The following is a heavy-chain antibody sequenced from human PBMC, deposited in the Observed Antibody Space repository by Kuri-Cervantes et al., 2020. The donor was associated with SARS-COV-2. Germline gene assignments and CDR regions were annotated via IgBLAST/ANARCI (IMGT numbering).Heavy chain of an antibody. J-gene: IGHJ4*02. V-gene: IGHV3-30*18. CDR1: GFPFSSYG. Sequence: GESLKISCAASGFPFSSYGMHWVRQAPGKGLEWVAVISYDTRNKYYADSVKGRFTISRDNSKNTLYLQVNSLRAEDTAVYYCAKIPFYDSSGYYSNYWGQGTLVTVSS. D-gene: IGHD3-22*01. CDR3: AKIPFYDSSGYYSNY. CDR2: ISYDTRNK.